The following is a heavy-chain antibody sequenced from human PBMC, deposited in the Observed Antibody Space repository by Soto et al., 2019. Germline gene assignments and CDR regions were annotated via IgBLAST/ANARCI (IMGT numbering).Heavy chain of an antibody. J-gene: IGHJ5*02. V-gene: IGHV3-23*01. CDR3: AKGGYIYGLDP. CDR1: GFPFNTYA. D-gene: IGHD5-18*01. Sequence: EVQLLEYGGGLAQPGGSLRLSGAASGFPFNTYAMSWVRQAPGKGPEWVSAISESGDNAFYADSVQGRFTISRDNSYNILYLQMNSLRAEDTALYFCAKGGYIYGLDPWGQGTLVTVSS. CDR2: ISESGDNA.